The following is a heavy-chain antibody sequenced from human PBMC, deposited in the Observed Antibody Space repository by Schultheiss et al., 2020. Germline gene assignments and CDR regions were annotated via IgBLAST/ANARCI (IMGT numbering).Heavy chain of an antibody. V-gene: IGHV3-30*03. D-gene: IGHD3-10*01. CDR2: ISYDGSNK. CDR3: ARDDPLWFGELLPFDY. J-gene: IGHJ4*02. Sequence: GGSLRLSCAASGFTFSSYGMHWVRQAPGKGLEWVAVISYDGSNKYYADSVKGRFTISRDNAKNSLYLQMNSLRAEDTAVYYCARDDPLWFGELLPFDYWGQGTLVTVSS. CDR1: GFTFSSYG.